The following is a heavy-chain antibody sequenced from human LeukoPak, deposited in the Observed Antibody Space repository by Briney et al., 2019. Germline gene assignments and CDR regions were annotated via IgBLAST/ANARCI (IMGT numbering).Heavy chain of an antibody. V-gene: IGHV3-74*01. D-gene: IGHD4-17*01. CDR2: ISSDGTST. Sequence: PGGSLRLSCAASGFTFNTYSMIWVRQAPGKGLVWVSRISSDGTSTSYADSVKGRFTISRDNAKNTLYLQMNSLRAEDTAVYYCARVLYGDYVDYWGQGTLVTVSS. J-gene: IGHJ4*02. CDR1: GFTFNTYS. CDR3: ARVLYGDYVDY.